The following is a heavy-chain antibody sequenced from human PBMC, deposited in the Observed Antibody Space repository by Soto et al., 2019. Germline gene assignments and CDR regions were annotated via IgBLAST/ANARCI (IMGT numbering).Heavy chain of an antibody. CDR1: GGSFSDYA. CDR3: ARDRAPRGWSYLDL. V-gene: IGHV1-69*01. Sequence: QVQLVQSGAEVKKPGSSVEISCKAFGGSFSDYAISWVRQAPGQGLEWMGGIIPIFGTPNYAQKFQDRVTFTAHESTNTADMELSRLTSEDTAGYYCARDRAPRGWSYLDLWGKGPQVTVSS. CDR2: IIPIFGTP. J-gene: IGHJ4*02. D-gene: IGHD2-15*01.